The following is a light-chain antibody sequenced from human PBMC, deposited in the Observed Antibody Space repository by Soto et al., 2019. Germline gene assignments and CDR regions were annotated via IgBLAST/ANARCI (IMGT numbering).Light chain of an antibody. CDR3: QQYGSSPKT. CDR2: GAS. CDR1: QSVSVNS. Sequence: EIVLTQSPGTLSLSPGERATLYCRASQSVSVNSLAWYQQKGGQAPRLLIYGASSRVTGIPDRFSGSGSETDFTLTISRLEPEDFAVYYCQQYGSSPKTFGQGTKV. J-gene: IGKJ1*01. V-gene: IGKV3-20*01.